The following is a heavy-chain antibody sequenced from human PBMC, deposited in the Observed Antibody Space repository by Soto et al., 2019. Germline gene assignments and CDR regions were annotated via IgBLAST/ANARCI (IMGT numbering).Heavy chain of an antibody. V-gene: IGHV1-18*04. CDR3: ARDQTTHWELRPPGY. Sequence: QVQLVQSGPEVKKPGASVKVSCKASGYAFTSYGFSWVRQAPGQGLEWMGWISAYNGHTHYAQNLQGRVTMTTDTSTTTADMELSSRRSDDTAVYYCARDQTTHWELRPPGYWGQGTLVTVSS. CDR2: ISAYNGHT. J-gene: IGHJ4*02. D-gene: IGHD1-7*01. CDR1: GYAFTSYG.